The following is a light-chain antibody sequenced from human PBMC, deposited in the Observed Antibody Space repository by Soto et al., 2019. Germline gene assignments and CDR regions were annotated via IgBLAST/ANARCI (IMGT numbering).Light chain of an antibody. CDR2: GPS. CDR1: QGVSSN. J-gene: IGKJ1*01. CDR3: QQYDNAPRLT. V-gene: IGKV3D-15*01. Sequence: MNQSPATLSVPEGDRATIACTASQGVSSNLAWYQQRPGQSPSLLIYGPSNWATGIPGRFSGSGSGTEFTLTITSLQSEDFAVYHCQQYDNAPRLTIGQGTKVDI.